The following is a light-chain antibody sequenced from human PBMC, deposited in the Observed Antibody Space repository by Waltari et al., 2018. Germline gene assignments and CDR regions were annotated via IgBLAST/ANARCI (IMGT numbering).Light chain of an antibody. V-gene: IGKV1-8*01. Sequence: AIRMTQSPSSLSASTGDRVTITCRASQGISSYLAWYQQKPGKAPKLLIYAASTLQSGVPSRFSGSGSGTDFTLTISCLQSEDFATYYCQQYYSYPLTFGGGAEVEFK. CDR1: QGISSY. CDR3: QQYYSYPLT. CDR2: AAS. J-gene: IGKJ4*01.